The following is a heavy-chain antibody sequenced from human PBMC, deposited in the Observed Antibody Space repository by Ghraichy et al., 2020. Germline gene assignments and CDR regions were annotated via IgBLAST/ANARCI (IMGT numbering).Heavy chain of an antibody. CDR2: ISGSGGST. J-gene: IGHJ5*02. V-gene: IGHV3-23*01. CDR1: GFTFSSYA. Sequence: GGSLRLSCAASGFTFSSYAMSWVRQAPGKGLEWVSAISGSGGSTYYADSVKGRFTISRDNSKNTLYLQMNSLRAEDTAVYYCAKSLALYSSGWYGGWSWGQGTLVTVSS. D-gene: IGHD6-19*01. CDR3: AKSLALYSSGWYGGWS.